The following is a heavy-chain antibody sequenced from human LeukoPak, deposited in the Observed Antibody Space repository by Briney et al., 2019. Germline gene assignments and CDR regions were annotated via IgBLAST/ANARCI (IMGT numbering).Heavy chain of an antibody. CDR3: ARDSSSWGGPYYFDY. CDR2: ISYDGSNK. D-gene: IGHD6-13*01. V-gene: IGHV3-30-3*01. CDR1: GFTFSSYA. Sequence: GGSLRLSCAASGFTFSSYAMHWVRQAPGKGLEWVAVISYDGSNKYYADSVKGRFTISRDSSKNTLYLQMNSLRAEDTAVYYCARDSSSWGGPYYFDYWGQGTLVTVSS. J-gene: IGHJ4*02.